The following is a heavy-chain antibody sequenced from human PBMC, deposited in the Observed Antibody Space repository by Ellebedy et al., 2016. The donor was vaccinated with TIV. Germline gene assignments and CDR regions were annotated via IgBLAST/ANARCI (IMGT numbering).Heavy chain of an antibody. CDR1: GDSISTHNW. Sequence: SETLSLTXTVSGDSISTHNWWSSVRQPPGKGLGWTAEIHHGGSTNYNPSLKSRVTISVDRSNNHFSLKMNSMTAADTAVYYCAAKGVVSRTFDIWGQGTMVAVSS. V-gene: IGHV4-4*02. J-gene: IGHJ3*02. D-gene: IGHD2-15*01. CDR3: AAKGVVSRTFDI. CDR2: IHHGGST.